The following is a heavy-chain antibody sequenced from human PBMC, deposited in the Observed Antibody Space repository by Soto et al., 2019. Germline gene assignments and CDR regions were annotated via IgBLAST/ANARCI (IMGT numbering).Heavy chain of an antibody. CDR2: ISGSRSDI. CDR1: GFTFSSYT. V-gene: IGHV3-21*01. Sequence: GGSLRLSCAASGFTFSSYTMHWVRQAPGKGLDWVSSISGSRSDIYYTDSVKGRFAVSRDNAENSLYLQMNSLRADDTAVYYCARDEAPYLLDYWGQGTLVTVSS. CDR3: ARDEAPYLLDY. D-gene: IGHD1-26*01. J-gene: IGHJ4*02.